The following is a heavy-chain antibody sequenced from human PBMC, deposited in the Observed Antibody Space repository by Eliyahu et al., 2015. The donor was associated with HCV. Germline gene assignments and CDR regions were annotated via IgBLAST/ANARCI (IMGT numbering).Heavy chain of an antibody. D-gene: IGHD6-19*01. CDR1: GGSITTYY. CDR2: IHYRGST. CDR3: ASGGGGIAVAGTGGWFDP. J-gene: IGHJ5*02. V-gene: IGHV4-59*01. Sequence: QVQLQESGPGLVKPSETLSLTCTVSGGSITTYYWXWIRQPPGKGLEWIGNIHYRGSTNYNPSLKSRVTISLDTSKNQFSLNLTSVTAADTAVYYCASGGGGIAVAGTGGWFDPWGQGTLVTVSS.